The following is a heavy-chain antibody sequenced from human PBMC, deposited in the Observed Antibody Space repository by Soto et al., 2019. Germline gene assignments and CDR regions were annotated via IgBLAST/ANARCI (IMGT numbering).Heavy chain of an antibody. CDR3: ARRSSGWVDDAFDI. CDR2: IIPILGIA. V-gene: IGHV1-69*02. Sequence: QVQLVQSGAEMKKPGSSVKVSCKASGGTFSSYTISWVRQAPGQGLQWMGSIIPILGIANYAQKFQGRVTITADKSTSTAYMELSSLRSEDTAVYYCARRSSGWVDDAFDIWGQGTMVTVSS. D-gene: IGHD6-19*01. CDR1: GGTFSSYT. J-gene: IGHJ3*02.